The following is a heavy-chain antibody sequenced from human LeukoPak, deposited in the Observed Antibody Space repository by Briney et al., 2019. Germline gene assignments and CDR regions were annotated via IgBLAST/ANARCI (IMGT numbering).Heavy chain of an antibody. V-gene: IGHV3-21*01. J-gene: IGHJ6*03. CDR3: ARDPYSGNYGNYYYYYMDV. Sequence: GGSPRLSCAASGFTFNNYNMNWVRQAPGKALEWVSSITSSGAYIFYADSVKGRFTISRDNAKDSLYLQMNSLGPEDTAVYYCARDPYSGNYGNYYYYYMDVWGKGTTVTISS. CDR2: ITSSGAYI. CDR1: GFTFNNYN. D-gene: IGHD1-26*01.